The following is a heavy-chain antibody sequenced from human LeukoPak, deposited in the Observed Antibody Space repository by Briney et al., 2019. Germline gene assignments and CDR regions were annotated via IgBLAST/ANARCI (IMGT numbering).Heavy chain of an antibody. Sequence: ASVKVSCKASGYDFTKYAVQWVRQAPGQRLEWMGWIDAGNGRTKYSQDFQGRVTISRDTSASIAYMELSSLRSEDTAVYYCARVRDGYNDAYDIWGQGTMVTVTS. D-gene: IGHD5-24*01. J-gene: IGHJ3*02. CDR1: GYDFTKYA. CDR3: ARVRDGYNDAYDI. CDR2: IDAGNGRT. V-gene: IGHV1-3*03.